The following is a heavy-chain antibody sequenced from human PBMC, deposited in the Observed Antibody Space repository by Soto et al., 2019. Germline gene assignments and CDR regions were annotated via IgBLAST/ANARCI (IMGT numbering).Heavy chain of an antibody. CDR2: IIPIFGTA. Sequence: QVQLVQSGAEVKKPGSSVKVSCKASGGTFSSYAISWVRQAPGQGLEWMGGIIPIFGTANYAQKFQGRVTITADESTSTAYMNLSSLRSDVTAVYYCAMNDYDYVWGSYQPTDYWGQGTLVTVSS. CDR1: GGTFSSYA. V-gene: IGHV1-69*01. D-gene: IGHD3-16*02. CDR3: AMNDYDYVWGSYQPTDY. J-gene: IGHJ4*02.